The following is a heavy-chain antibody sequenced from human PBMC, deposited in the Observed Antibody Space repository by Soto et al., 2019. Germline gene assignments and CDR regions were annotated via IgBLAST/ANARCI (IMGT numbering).Heavy chain of an antibody. CDR2: IIPIFGTA. CDR3: ARVRYSGSPGGFGH. CDR1: VGTFSSYA. J-gene: IGHJ4*02. D-gene: IGHD1-26*01. Sequence: QVQLVQSGAEVKKPGSSVKVSCKASVGTFSSYAISWVRQAPGQGLEWMGGIIPIFGTAKYAQKFQGRVTITADKSTRTAYMELSSVRSEDTAVYYCARVRYSGSPGGFGHWGQGTLVTVSS. V-gene: IGHV1-69*06.